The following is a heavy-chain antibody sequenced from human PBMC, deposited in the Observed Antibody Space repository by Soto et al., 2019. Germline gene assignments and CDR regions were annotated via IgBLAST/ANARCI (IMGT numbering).Heavy chain of an antibody. V-gene: IGHV3-7*01. CDR1: EFTFDKYY. D-gene: IGHD1-20*01. CDR3: ARGNWNYYYGFDV. Sequence: GGSLRLSCAASEFTFDKYYMTWVRQAPGKGPEWVANIKPDGSEQYYVDSVKGRFTISRDNANNSLYLQMNGLRAEDTAVYFCARGNWNYYYGFDVWGQGTTVTVSS. J-gene: IGHJ6*02. CDR2: IKPDGSEQ.